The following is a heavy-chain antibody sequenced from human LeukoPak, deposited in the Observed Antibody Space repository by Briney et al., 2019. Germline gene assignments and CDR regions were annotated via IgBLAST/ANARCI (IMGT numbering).Heavy chain of an antibody. CDR3: ATSYDHGWLIGS. J-gene: IGHJ4*02. CDR1: GGSITNDY. CDR2: IHYSGTI. D-gene: IGHD3-16*01. V-gene: IGHV4-59*01. Sequence: PSETLSLTCTVSGGSITNDYWNWIRQSSGKQREWIGSIHYSGTINYSPSLKSRITISLDTSKNQFSLKLSSVTAADTAMYYCATSYDHGWLIGSWGQGTLVTVSS.